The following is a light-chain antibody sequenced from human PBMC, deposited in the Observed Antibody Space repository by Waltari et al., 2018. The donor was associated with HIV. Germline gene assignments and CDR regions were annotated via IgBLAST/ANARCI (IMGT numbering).Light chain of an antibody. CDR3: MQSKQLPLT. J-gene: IGKJ4*01. CDR1: QGLLQTDGKTQ. CDR2: DLS. Sequence: DIVMTYTPFSLSVTAGQPACISCKSSQGLLQTDGKTQLYWYLQKSGQPPQLLLYDLSKRYSGVPDWFSGHGSGTDFTLKISRVEAGDGGLYFCMQSKQLPLTVGGGTKVEI. V-gene: IGKV2D-29*01.